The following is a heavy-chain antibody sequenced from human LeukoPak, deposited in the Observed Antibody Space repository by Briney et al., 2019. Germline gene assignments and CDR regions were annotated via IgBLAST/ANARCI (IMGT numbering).Heavy chain of an antibody. V-gene: IGHV3-23*01. CDR3: AKAADSSGWYYYYYMDV. J-gene: IGHJ6*03. Sequence: PGGSLRLSCAASGFTFSSYAMSWVRQAPGKGLEWVSAISGSGGSTYYADSVKGRFTISRDNSKNTLYLQMNSLRAEDTAVYYCAKAADSSGWYYYYYMDVWGKGTTVTVSS. CDR1: GFTFSSYA. D-gene: IGHD6-19*01. CDR2: ISGSGGST.